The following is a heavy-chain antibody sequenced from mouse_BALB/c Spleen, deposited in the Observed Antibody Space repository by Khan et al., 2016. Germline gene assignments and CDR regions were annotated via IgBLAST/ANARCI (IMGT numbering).Heavy chain of an antibody. V-gene: IGHV9-3-1*01. J-gene: IGHJ2*01. CDR2: INTYTGKP. Sequence: QIQLVQSGPELKKPGETVKISCKASGYTFTNYGMNWVKQAPGKGLQWMGWINTYTGKPTYADDFKGRFAFSLETSANTAYLQINNLKNEDTATSFCARQDKSVDWSYYVDYWGQGTTLTVSS. CDR3: ARQDKSVDWSYYVDY. D-gene: IGHD3-2*01. CDR1: GYTFTNYG.